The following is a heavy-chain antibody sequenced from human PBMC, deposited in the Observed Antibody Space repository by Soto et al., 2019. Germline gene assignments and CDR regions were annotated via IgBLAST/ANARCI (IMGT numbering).Heavy chain of an antibody. V-gene: IGHV5-10-1*01. CDR1: VYSFTSYW. CDR2: IDPSDSYT. Sequence: PGASLKISCKGSVYSFTSYWISWERQMPGKGLEWMGRIDPSDSYTNYSPSFQGHVTISADKSISTAYLQWSSLKASDTAMYYWARGSIVATSHGMDVWGQGFTVTVTS. CDR3: ARGSIVATSHGMDV. D-gene: IGHD5-12*01. J-gene: IGHJ6*01.